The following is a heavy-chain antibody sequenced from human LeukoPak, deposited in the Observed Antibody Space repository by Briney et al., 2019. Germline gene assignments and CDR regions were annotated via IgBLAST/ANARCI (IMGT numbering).Heavy chain of an antibody. Sequence: ASVKVSCKASGYTFTSYYMHWVRQAPGQGLEWMGIINPSGGSTSYAQKFQGRVTMTRDMSTSTVYMELSSLRSEDTAVYYCAKTTDGYSSGRYPGWPIDYWGQGTLVTVSS. J-gene: IGHJ4*02. D-gene: IGHD6-19*01. V-gene: IGHV1-46*01. CDR3: AKTTDGYSSGRYPGWPIDY. CDR2: INPSGGST. CDR1: GYTFTSYY.